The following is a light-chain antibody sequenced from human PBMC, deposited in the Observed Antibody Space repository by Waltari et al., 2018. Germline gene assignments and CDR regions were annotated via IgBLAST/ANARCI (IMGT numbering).Light chain of an antibody. CDR1: QSVSNSY. V-gene: IGKV3-20*01. J-gene: IGKJ3*01. CDR3: QQYGSSPG. CDR2: GAS. Sequence: EIELTQSPGTLSLSPGERATLSCRASQSVSNSYLAWYQQKPGQAPRLLIYGASSRATGRPDRFSGSGSGTDFTLTISRLDPEDFAVYYCQQYGSSPGFGPGTKVDIK.